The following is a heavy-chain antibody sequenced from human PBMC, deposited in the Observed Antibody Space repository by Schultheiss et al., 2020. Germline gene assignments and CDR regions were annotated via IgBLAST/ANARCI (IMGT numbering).Heavy chain of an antibody. CDR3: ARDLGYYDILTGYLRHDYFDY. Sequence: SETLSLTCTVSGGSISNHYWSWLRQPPGKGLEWIGYIYYSGSTNYNPSLKSRVTISVDTSKNQFSLKLSSVTAADTAVYYCARDLGYYDILTGYLRHDYFDYWGQGTLVTVSS. CDR2: IYYSGST. CDR1: GGSISNHY. V-gene: IGHV4-59*11. J-gene: IGHJ4*02. D-gene: IGHD3-9*01.